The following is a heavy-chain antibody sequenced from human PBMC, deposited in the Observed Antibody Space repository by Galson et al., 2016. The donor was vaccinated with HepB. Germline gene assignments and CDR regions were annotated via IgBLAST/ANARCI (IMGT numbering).Heavy chain of an antibody. D-gene: IGHD2-15*01. CDR2: IKEDGSEK. CDR1: GFTFSTYW. V-gene: IGHV3-7*01. CDR3: ARMCSGGSCYSY. J-gene: IGHJ4*02. Sequence: SLRLSCAASGFTFSTYWMSWVRQAPGKGLEWVANIKEDGSEKYYVDSLKGRFTISRDNAKNSLYPQMNSLRAEDTAVYYCARMCSGGSCYSYWGQGTLVTVSS.